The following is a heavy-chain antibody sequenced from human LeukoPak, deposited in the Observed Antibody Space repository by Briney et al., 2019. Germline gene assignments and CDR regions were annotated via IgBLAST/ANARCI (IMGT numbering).Heavy chain of an antibody. CDR1: GFIFSTYI. J-gene: IGHJ4*02. Sequence: PGGSLRLSCAASGFIFSTYIMNWVRQAPGKGLEWVSSISTSSSYIYYADSVKGRFTISRDNAKNSLYLQMNSLRAEDTAVYYCARTVTKRYYFDYWGQGTLVTVSS. D-gene: IGHD4-11*01. CDR3: ARTVTKRYYFDY. CDR2: ISTSSSYI. V-gene: IGHV3-21*01.